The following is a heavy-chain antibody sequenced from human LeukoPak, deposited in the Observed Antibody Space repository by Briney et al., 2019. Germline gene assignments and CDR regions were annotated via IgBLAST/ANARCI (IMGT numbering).Heavy chain of an antibody. CDR2: INHSGST. CDR1: GGSFSGYY. CDR3: ARELAYCSSSSCYGGTFHI. V-gene: IGHV4-34*01. J-gene: IGHJ3*02. D-gene: IGHD2-2*01. Sequence: SSETLSLTCAVYGGSFSGYYWSWIRQPPGKGLEWIGEINHSGSTNYNPSLKSQVTISVDTSKNQFSLKLSSVTAADTAVYYCARELAYCSSSSCYGGTFHIWGQGTMVTVSS.